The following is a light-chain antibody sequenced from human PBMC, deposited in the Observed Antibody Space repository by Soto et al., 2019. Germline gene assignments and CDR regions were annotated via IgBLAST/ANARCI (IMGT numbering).Light chain of an antibody. CDR2: DAV. J-gene: IGKJ4*01. V-gene: IGKV3-11*01. CDR3: QQRWTWLLT. Sequence: EIVLTQSPATLSLSPGERATLSCRASQSVKNFLAWYQQKPGQAPRLLIFDAVSRATGIPPRFSGSGSGTDFTLTITGLEPEDFAVYYCQQRWTWLLTFGGGTSVEIK. CDR1: QSVKNF.